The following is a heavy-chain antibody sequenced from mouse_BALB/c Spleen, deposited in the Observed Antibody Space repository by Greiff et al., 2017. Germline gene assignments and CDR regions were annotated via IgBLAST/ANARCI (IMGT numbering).Heavy chain of an antibody. D-gene: IGHD1-1*01. J-gene: IGHJ4*01. Sequence: QVQLQQSGAELMKPGASVKISCKATGYTFSSYWIEWVKQRPGHGLEWIGEILPGSGSTNYNEKFKGKATFTADTSSNTAYMQLSSLTSEDSAVYYCARNYYGSSYPYYYAMDYWGQGTSVTVSS. CDR3: ARNYYGSSYPYYYAMDY. CDR1: GYTFSSYW. CDR2: ILPGSGST. V-gene: IGHV1-9*01.